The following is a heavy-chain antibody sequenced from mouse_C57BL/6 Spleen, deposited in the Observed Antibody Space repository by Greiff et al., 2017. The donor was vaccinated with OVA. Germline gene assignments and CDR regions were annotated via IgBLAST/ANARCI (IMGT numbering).Heavy chain of an antibody. CDR3: ARYDYDGDWYFDD. V-gene: IGHV1-26*01. J-gene: IGHJ1*03. CDR1: GYTFTDYY. D-gene: IGHD2-4*01. Sequence: EVQLQQSGAELVKPGASVKISCKASGYTFTDYYMNWVKQSPGKSLEWIGDINPNNGGTSYNQKFKGKATLTVDKSSSTAYMQLRSLTSADSAVFYCARYDYDGDWYFDDWGKGTTVTVSS. CDR2: INPNNGGT.